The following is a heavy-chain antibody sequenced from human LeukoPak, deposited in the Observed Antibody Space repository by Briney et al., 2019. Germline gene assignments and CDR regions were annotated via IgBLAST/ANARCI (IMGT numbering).Heavy chain of an antibody. CDR3: ARDGRGDGYVLNYFDY. V-gene: IGHV3-30*03. J-gene: IGHJ4*02. D-gene: IGHD5-24*01. CDR2: ISYDGSNK. CDR1: GFTFSSYG. Sequence: SGGSLRLSCAASGFTFSSYGMHWVRQAPGKGLEWVAVISYDGSNKYYADSVKGRFTISRDNSKNTLYLQMNSLRAEDTAVYYCARDGRGDGYVLNYFDYWGQGTLVTVSS.